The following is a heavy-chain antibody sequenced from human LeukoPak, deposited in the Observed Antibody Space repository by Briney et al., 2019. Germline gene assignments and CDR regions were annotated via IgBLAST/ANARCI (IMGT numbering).Heavy chain of an antibody. Sequence: PGGSLRLSCAASGFTFSSYAMHWVRQAPGKGLEWVAFIRYDGSNEYYADSVKGRFTISRDNAKNSLYLQMNSLRAEDTALYYCARDLYCSSTSCPFDYWGQGTLVTVSS. D-gene: IGHD2-2*01. CDR3: ARDLYCSSTSCPFDY. CDR1: GFTFSSYA. J-gene: IGHJ4*02. CDR2: IRYDGSNE. V-gene: IGHV3-30*02.